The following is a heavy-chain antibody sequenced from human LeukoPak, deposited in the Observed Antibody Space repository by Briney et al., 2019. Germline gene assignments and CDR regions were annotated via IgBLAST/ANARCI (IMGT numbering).Heavy chain of an antibody. Sequence: ASVKVSCKASGYTFIDYYMHWVRQAPGQGLEWMGWINPNSGGTNYQGRVTMTRDTSISTAYMELSRLTSDDTAAYYCARGVLAGYDSSGYRFYNRFDPWGQGTLVTVSS. V-gene: IGHV1-2*02. J-gene: IGHJ5*02. CDR3: ARGVLAGYDSSGYRFYNRFDP. D-gene: IGHD3-22*01. CDR2: INPNSGGT. CDR1: GYTFIDYY.